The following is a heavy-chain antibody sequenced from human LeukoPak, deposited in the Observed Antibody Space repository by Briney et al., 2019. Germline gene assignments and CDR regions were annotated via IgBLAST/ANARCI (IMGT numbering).Heavy chain of an antibody. J-gene: IGHJ4*02. CDR1: GFTFSSYA. CDR2: ISYDGSNK. CDR3: ASQGPPDLRLFDY. D-gene: IGHD4-17*01. Sequence: PGGSLRLSCAASGFTFSSYAMHWVRQAPGKGLEWVAVISYDGSNKYYADSVKGRFTISRDNSKNTLYLQMNSLRAEDTAVYYCASQGPPDLRLFDYWGQGTLVTVSS. V-gene: IGHV3-30-3*01.